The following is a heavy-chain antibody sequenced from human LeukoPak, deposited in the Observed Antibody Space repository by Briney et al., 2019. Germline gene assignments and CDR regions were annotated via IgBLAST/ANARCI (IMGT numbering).Heavy chain of an antibody. CDR1: GGSISSYY. J-gene: IGHJ4*02. CDR3: ARTYCSGGSCHFDY. Sequence: PSETLSLTCSVSGGSISSYYWGWIRQPPGKGLEWIGYIYYSGTTDSNPSLKSRVTISVDTSKNQFSLKLSSVTAADTAVYYCARTYCSGGSCHFDYWGQGTLVTVSS. V-gene: IGHV4-59*08. CDR2: IYYSGTT. D-gene: IGHD2-15*01.